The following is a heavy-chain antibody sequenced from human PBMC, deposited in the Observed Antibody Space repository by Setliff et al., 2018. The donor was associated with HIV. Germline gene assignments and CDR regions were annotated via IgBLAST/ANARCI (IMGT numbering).Heavy chain of an antibody. Sequence: GASVKVSCKVSGYTFTDYYMHWVQQAPGKGLEWMGLVDPEDGETICAEKFQGRVTITADTSTDTAYMELSSLRSEDTAVYYCATDYSPYYYDSSGYPNDAFDIWGQGTMVTVSS. V-gene: IGHV1-69-2*01. CDR1: GYTFTDYY. CDR3: ATDYSPYYYDSSGYPNDAFDI. CDR2: VDPEDGET. J-gene: IGHJ3*02. D-gene: IGHD3-22*01.